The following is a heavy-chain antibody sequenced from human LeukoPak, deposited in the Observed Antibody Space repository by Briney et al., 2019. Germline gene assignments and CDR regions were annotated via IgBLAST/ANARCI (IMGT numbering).Heavy chain of an antibody. CDR1: GGSISSYY. J-gene: IGHJ4*02. CDR3: ARDFGYGSGSYYDY. V-gene: IGHV4-59*01. CDR2: IYYSGST. D-gene: IGHD3-10*01. Sequence: NPSETLSLTCTVSGGSISSYYWSWIRQPPGKGLEWIGYIYYSGSTNYNPSLKSRVTISVDTSKNQFSLKLSSVTAADTAVYYCARDFGYGSGSYYDYWGQGTLVTVSS.